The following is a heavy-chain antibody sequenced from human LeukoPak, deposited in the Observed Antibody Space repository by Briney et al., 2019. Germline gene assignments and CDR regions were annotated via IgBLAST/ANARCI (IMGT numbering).Heavy chain of an antibody. D-gene: IGHD3-3*01. Sequence: GGSLRLSCAASGFTSSDSAVHWVRQVSGKGLEWVGHIRSRPKNYATSYAASLKGGFTISRDDSKNTVYLQMNNLQTEDTAIYYCTSRAHDFDLWSGYYSVWGQGTLVTVSS. J-gene: IGHJ4*02. V-gene: IGHV3-73*01. CDR3: TSRAHDFDLWSGYYSV. CDR2: IRSRPKNYAT. CDR1: GFTSSDSA.